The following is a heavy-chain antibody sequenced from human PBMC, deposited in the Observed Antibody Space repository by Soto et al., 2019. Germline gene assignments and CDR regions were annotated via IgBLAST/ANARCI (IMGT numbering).Heavy chain of an antibody. V-gene: IGHV1-18*01. D-gene: IGHD2-2*01. CDR2: ISAYNGNT. Sequence: VSVKVSCKASGYTFTSYGISWVRQAPGQGLEWMGWISAYNGNTNYAQKLQGRVTMTTDTSTSTAYMELRSLRSDDTAVYYCVRYQIYYYYGMDVWGQGTTVTVSS. J-gene: IGHJ6*02. CDR3: VRYQIYYYYGMDV. CDR1: GYTFTSYG.